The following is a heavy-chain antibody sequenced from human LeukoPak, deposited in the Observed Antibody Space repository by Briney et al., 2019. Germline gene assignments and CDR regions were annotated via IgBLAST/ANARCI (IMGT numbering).Heavy chain of an antibody. J-gene: IGHJ4*02. V-gene: IGHV4-59*08. CDR1: GGSISSYY. Sequence: SETLSLTCTVSGGSISSYYRSWIRQPPGKGLERIGYIYYSGSTNYNPSLKSRVTISVDTSKNQFSLKLSSVTAADTAVYYCARASVWFGELQYWGQGTLVTVSS. CDR3: ARASVWFGELQY. D-gene: IGHD3-10*01. CDR2: IYYSGST.